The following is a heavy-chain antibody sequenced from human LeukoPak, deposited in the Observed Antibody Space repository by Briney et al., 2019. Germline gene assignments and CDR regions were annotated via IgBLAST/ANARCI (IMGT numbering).Heavy chain of an antibody. CDR2: ISGSGDST. CDR1: GFTFSNYA. Sequence: GGSLRLSCAASGFTFSNYAMSWVRQAPGKGLEWVSTISGSGDSTYYPEFVKGRFTISRDNSKNTLYLQMNSLKTEDTAVYYCTRRYNYDSSGYYYVRDAFDIWGQGTMVTVSS. CDR3: TRRYNYDSSGYYYVRDAFDI. V-gene: IGHV3-23*01. J-gene: IGHJ3*02. D-gene: IGHD3-22*01.